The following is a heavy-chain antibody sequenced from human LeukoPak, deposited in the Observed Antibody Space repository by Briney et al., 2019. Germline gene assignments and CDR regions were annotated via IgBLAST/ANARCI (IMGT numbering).Heavy chain of an antibody. V-gene: IGHV4-59*01. J-gene: IGHJ3*02. D-gene: IGHD3-22*01. Sequence: PSETLSLTCTVSGGSISSYYWSWIRQPPGKGLEWIGYIYYSGSTNYNPSLKSRVTISVDTSRNQFPLKLSSVTAADTAVYYCAREAYYYDSSGSLSRAFDIWGQGTMVTVSS. CDR1: GGSISSYY. CDR3: AREAYYYDSSGSLSRAFDI. CDR2: IYYSGST.